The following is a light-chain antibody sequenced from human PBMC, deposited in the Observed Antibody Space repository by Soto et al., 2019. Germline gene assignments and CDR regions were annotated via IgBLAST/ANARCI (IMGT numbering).Light chain of an antibody. CDR2: LGS. CDR3: MQALRNPWT. V-gene: IGKV2-28*01. Sequence: DLVMTQFPLSLPVTPGEPASISCTSSQSLLNSNGNNYLDWYLQKPGQSPQLLIHLGSKRASGVXDKXSASGSGTSFTLKISRVEAEDVGVYYCMQALRNPWTFGQGTKVEIK. CDR1: QSLLNSNGNNY. J-gene: IGKJ1*01.